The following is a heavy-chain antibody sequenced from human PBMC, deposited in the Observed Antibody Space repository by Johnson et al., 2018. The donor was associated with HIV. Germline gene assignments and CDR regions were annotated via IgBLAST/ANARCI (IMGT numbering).Heavy chain of an antibody. J-gene: IGHJ3*02. CDR2: ISYDGSNK. D-gene: IGHD3-10*01. CDR1: GFTFSSYA. V-gene: IGHV3-30*18. CDR3: AKDDSPSGAFDI. Sequence: QVQLVESGGGLVQPGGSLRLSCAASGFTFSSYAMSWVRQAPGTGLEWVAVISYDGSNKYYADAVKGRFTISRDNSTNTLYVQMNSLRVEDTAVYYCAKDDSPSGAFDIWGQGTMVIVSS.